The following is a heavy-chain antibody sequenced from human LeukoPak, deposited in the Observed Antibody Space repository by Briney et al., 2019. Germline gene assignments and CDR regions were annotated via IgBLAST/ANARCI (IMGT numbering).Heavy chain of an antibody. CDR3: ARKVGYYYYGSGVPPYWFDP. CDR2: IYPGDSDT. D-gene: IGHD3-10*01. Sequence: GESLKISCKGSGYSFTSYWIGWVRQMPGKGLEWMGIIYPGDSDTRYSPSFQGQVTISADKSISTAYLQWSSLKASDTAMYYCARKVGYYYYGSGVPPYWFDPWGQGTLVTVSS. CDR1: GYSFTSYW. V-gene: IGHV5-51*01. J-gene: IGHJ5*02.